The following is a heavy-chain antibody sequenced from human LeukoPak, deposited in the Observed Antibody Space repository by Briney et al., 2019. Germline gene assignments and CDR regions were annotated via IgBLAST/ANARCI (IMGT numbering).Heavy chain of an antibody. Sequence: PARSLRLSCAASGFTFSSYGMHWVRQAPGKGLEWVAVIWYDGSNKYYADSVKGRFTISRDNSKNTLYLQMNSLRAEDTAVYYCAKVGYGDYYLDYWGQGTLVTVSS. V-gene: IGHV3-33*06. J-gene: IGHJ4*02. CDR1: GFTFSSYG. D-gene: IGHD4-17*01. CDR2: IWYDGSNK. CDR3: AKVGYGDYYLDY.